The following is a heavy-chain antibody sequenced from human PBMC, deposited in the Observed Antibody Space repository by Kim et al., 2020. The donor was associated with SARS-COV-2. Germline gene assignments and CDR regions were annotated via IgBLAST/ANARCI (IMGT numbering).Heavy chain of an antibody. D-gene: IGHD1-26*01. V-gene: IGHV3-53*04. Sequence: DSVKGRFTISRHNSKNTLYLQMNSLRAEDTAVYYCARVRGTYSGSYYVDYWGQGTLVTVSS. J-gene: IGHJ4*02. CDR3: ARVRGTYSGSYYVDY.